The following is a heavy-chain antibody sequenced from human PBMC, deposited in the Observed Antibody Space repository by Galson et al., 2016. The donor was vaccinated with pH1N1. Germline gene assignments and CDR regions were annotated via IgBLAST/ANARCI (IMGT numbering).Heavy chain of an antibody. V-gene: IGHV1-46*01. J-gene: IGHJ3*02. CDR3: ARARESSGYYLGSDAFDI. D-gene: IGHD3-22*01. CDR1: GYTFTSDF. CDR2: LNPTGGSR. Sequence: VKVYCKASGYTFTSDFMHWVRQAPGQGLEWMGMLNPTGGSRIYAQKFQGRVTMTRDTSTSTVYMELSSLRSEDTAVYYCARARESSGYYLGSDAFDIWGQGTMVTVSS.